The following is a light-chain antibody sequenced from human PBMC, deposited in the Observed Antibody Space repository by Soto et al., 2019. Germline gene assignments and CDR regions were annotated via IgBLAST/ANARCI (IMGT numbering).Light chain of an antibody. Sequence: EIVMTQSPATLSVSPGERVTLSCRASQRIGSNLAWYQQQPGQAPRLLIYGASTRATGGPTRFSGSGFGTEFTLTISSLQSEDSAVYYCQQYNNLPPYTFGQGTKLEIK. CDR3: QQYNNLPPYT. J-gene: IGKJ2*01. CDR2: GAS. V-gene: IGKV3-15*01. CDR1: QRIGSN.